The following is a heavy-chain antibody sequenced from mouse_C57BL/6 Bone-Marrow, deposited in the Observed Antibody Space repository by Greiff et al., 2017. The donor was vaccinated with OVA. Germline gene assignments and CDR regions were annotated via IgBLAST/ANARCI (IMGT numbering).Heavy chain of an antibody. CDR3: ARGLGWYFDV. V-gene: IGHV1-69*01. CDR1: GYTFTSYW. CDR2: LDPSDSDT. Sequence: VQLQQPGAELVMPGASVKLSCKASGYTFTSYWMHWVKQRPGQGLEWIGELDPSDSDTNYNQKFKGKSTLTVDKSSSTAYMPLSSLTSEDAAVYYCARGLGWYFDVWGTGTTVTVSS. D-gene: IGHD3-3*01. J-gene: IGHJ1*03.